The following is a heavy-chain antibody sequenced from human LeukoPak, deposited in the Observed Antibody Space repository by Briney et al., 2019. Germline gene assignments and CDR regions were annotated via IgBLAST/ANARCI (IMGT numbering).Heavy chain of an antibody. CDR2: VYYSGST. J-gene: IGHJ5*02. V-gene: IGHV4-39*01. CDR1: GDSISRSSYY. CDR3: ARHWGIRGYYDSSGPKGWFDP. Sequence: SETLSLTCTVSGDSISRSSYYWGWIRQPPGKGLEWIGSVYYSGSTYYNPSLKSRVTISVDTSKNQFSLKLSSETAADTAVHYCARHWGIRGYYDSSGPKGWFDPWGQGTLVTVSS. D-gene: IGHD3-22*01.